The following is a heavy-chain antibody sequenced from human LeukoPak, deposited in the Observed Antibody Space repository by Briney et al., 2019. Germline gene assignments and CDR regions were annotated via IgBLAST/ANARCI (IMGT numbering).Heavy chain of an antibody. J-gene: IGHJ4*02. CDR3: TRNRSRAEDD. V-gene: IGHV3-7*01. D-gene: IGHD1-14*01. CDR1: GFTFSGHW. Sequence: GGSLRLSYAASGFTFSGHWMSWVRQAPGKGLEWVANINQGGSDKYYVDSVKGRFTISRDNANNLLYLQMNSLRGEDTAVYYCTRNRSRAEDDWGQGTLVTVSS. CDR2: INQGGSDK.